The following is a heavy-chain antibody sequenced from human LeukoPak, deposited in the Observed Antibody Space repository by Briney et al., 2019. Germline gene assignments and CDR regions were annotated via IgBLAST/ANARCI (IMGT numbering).Heavy chain of an antibody. CDR2: IHYTGST. Sequence: SETLSLTCTVSRGSTSTYYWSWIRQTPGTTLEWIGNIHYTGSTRYNPSLESRVTMSLDTPKNEFSLSLTSMTAADTAVYYCARGRPDPQNSDYWDYWGQGILVTVSS. J-gene: IGHJ4*02. CDR3: ARGRPDPQNSDYWDY. D-gene: IGHD3-22*01. CDR1: RGSTSTYY. V-gene: IGHV4-59*13.